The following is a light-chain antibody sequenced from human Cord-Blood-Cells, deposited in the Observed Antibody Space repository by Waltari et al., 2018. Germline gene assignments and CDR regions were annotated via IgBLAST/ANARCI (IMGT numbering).Light chain of an antibody. CDR1: SSNIGSNT. CDR3: AAWDDSLNGFYV. Sequence: QSVLTQPPSASGTPGQRVTISCSGSSSNIGSNTVNWYQQLPGTAPKLLIYRNNQRPSGVPERFYGSKSGTSASLASSGLQAEVEADYYCAAWDDSLNGFYVFGTGTKVTVL. J-gene: IGLJ1*01. V-gene: IGLV1-44*01. CDR2: RNN.